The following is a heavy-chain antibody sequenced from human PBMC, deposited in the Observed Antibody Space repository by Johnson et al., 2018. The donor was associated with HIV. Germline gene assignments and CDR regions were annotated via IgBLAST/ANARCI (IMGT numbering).Heavy chain of an antibody. V-gene: IGHV3-30*03. Sequence: VQLVESGGGVVQPGRSLRLSCAASGFTFSTFGMHWVRQAPGKGLEWVAVISYDGKNKYYADSVKGRFTISRENSKNTLYLQMNSLRAEDTAVYYCARGRSQGAFDMWGQGTMVTVSS. CDR2: ISYDGKNK. D-gene: IGHD1-26*01. CDR1: GFTFSTFG. CDR3: ARGRSQGAFDM. J-gene: IGHJ3*02.